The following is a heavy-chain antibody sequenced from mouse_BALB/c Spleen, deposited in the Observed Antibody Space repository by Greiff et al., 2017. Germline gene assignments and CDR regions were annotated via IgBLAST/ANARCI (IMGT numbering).Heavy chain of an antibody. V-gene: IGHV1-80*01. CDR3: ARRELTGAMDY. CDR2: IYPGDGDT. J-gene: IGHJ4*01. D-gene: IGHD4-1*01. Sequence: QVQLQQSGAELVRPGSSVKISCKASGYAFSSYWMNWVKQRPGQGLEWIGQIYPGDGDTNYNGKFKGKATLTADKSSSTAYMQLSSLTSEDSAVYFCARRELTGAMDYWGQGTSVTVSS. CDR1: GYAFSSYW.